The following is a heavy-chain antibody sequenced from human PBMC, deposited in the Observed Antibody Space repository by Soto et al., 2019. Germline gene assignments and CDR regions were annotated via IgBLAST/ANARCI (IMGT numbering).Heavy chain of an antibody. CDR3: ASDRYVDNVGDDAFDI. CDR1: GGTFSSYT. CDR2: IIPILGIA. V-gene: IGHV1-69*02. Sequence: QVQLVQSGAEVKKPESSVKVSCKASGGTFSSYTISWVRQAPGQGLEWMGRIIPILGIANYAQKFQGRITITADKSTSTAYMGLSSLMSEDTAVYYCASDRYVDNVGDDAFDIWGQGTMVTVSS. J-gene: IGHJ3*02. D-gene: IGHD4-17*01.